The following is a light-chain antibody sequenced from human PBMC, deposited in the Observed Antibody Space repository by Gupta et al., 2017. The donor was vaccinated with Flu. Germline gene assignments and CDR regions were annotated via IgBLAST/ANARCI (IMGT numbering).Light chain of an antibody. J-gene: IGKJ4*01. CDR3: QQYGTSPFT. Sequence: EIGLTQSPGTLSLSPGERATLSCRASQSVSGSYLAWYQQKPGQAPGLLIYGASSRATGIPDRFSGSGSGTDFTLTISRLEPEDFAVYYCQQYGTSPFTFGGGTKVEIK. CDR1: QSVSGSY. V-gene: IGKV3-20*01. CDR2: GAS.